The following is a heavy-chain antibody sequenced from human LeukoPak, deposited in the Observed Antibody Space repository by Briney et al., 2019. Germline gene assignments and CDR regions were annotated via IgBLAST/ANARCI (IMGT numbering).Heavy chain of an antibody. D-gene: IGHD6-6*01. Sequence: RGESLKISCKGSGYSFTSYWIAWVRQLPGKGLEWMGIIYPGDSDTRYSPSLQGQVTISADKSISTAYLQWSSLKASDTAMYYCARQPRPGHLDPWGQGTLVTVSS. V-gene: IGHV5-51*01. CDR3: ARQPRPGHLDP. J-gene: IGHJ5*02. CDR2: IYPGDSDT. CDR1: GYSFTSYW.